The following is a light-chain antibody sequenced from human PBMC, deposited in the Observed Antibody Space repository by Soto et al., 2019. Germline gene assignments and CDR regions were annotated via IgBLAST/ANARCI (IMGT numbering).Light chain of an antibody. CDR3: SSYTSSSILYV. J-gene: IGLJ1*01. CDR2: DVS. Sequence: QSALTQPASVSGSPGQSITISCTGTSSDVGGYNYVSWYQRHPGKAPKLMIYDVSNRPSGVSNRFSGSKSGNTASLTISGLQAEDEADYYCSSYTSSSILYVFGTGTKVTVL. CDR1: SSDVGGYNY. V-gene: IGLV2-14*01.